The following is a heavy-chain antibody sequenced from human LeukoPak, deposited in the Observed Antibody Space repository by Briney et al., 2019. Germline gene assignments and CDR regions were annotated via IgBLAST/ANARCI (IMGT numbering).Heavy chain of an antibody. V-gene: IGHV4-34*01. CDR2: INHSGST. J-gene: IGHJ6*02. Sequence: PSETLSLTCAVYGGSFRGYYWSWIRQPPGKGLEWIGEINHSGSTNYNPSLKSRVTISVDTSKNQFSLKLSSVTAADTAVYYCARVNIVVVPAAIWNPNYYYGMDVWGQGTTVTVSS. D-gene: IGHD2-2*01. CDR3: ARVNIVVVPAAIWNPNYYYGMDV. CDR1: GGSFRGYY.